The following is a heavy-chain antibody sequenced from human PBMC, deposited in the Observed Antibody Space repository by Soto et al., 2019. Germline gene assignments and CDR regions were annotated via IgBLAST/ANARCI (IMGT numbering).Heavy chain of an antibody. CDR1: GFTFSSYC. J-gene: IGHJ1*01. CDR2: IKQDGSEK. Sequence: XVSLRLSCAASGFTFSSYCMSWVRQAPGKGLEWVANIKQDGSEKYYVDSVKGRFTISRDNAKNSLYLQMNSLRAEDTAVYYCEGPSIQLWLGSQHWGQRTLVTVSS. V-gene: IGHV3-7*01. CDR3: EGPSIQLWLGSQH. D-gene: IGHD5-18*01.